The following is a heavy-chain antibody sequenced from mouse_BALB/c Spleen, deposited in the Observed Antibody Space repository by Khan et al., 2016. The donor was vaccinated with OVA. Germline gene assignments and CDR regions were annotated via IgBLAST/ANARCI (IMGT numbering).Heavy chain of an antibody. V-gene: IGHV9-3-1*01. CDR1: GYTFTIYG. J-gene: IGHJ4*01. CDR2: INTYTGEP. CDR3: ARVGYNGTMDY. Sequence: QVQLKQSGPVLKKPGETVKISCKASGYTFTIYGMNWVRQAPGKGLKWMGWINTYTGEPTYADDFKGRFAFSLETSASTAFLQINNLKNEDTATYFCARVGYNGTMDYWGQGTSVTVSS. D-gene: IGHD2-14*01.